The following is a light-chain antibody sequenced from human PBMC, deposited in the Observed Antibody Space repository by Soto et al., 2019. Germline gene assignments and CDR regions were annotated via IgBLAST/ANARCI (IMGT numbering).Light chain of an antibody. CDR3: YSYAGSSTFVV. V-gene: IGLV2-23*02. J-gene: IGLJ2*01. CDR1: SSDVGSYNL. CDR2: EVS. Sequence: QSVLTQPASVSGSPGQSITISCTGTSSDVGSYNLVSWYQQHPGKAPKVMIYEVSKRPSGVSNRFSGSKSGNTASLTISGLQAEDEADYYCYSYAGSSTFVVFGGGTKLTVL.